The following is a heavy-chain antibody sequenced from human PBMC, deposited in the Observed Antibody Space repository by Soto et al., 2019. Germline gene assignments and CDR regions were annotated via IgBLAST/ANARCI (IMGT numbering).Heavy chain of an antibody. D-gene: IGHD6-19*01. CDR3: ARARPYSSGWYYFDY. J-gene: IGHJ4*02. V-gene: IGHV1-46*03. Sequence: GASVKVSCKACGYTFTSYHRHWVRQAPGQGLEWMGIINPSGGSTSYAQKFQGRVTMTRDTSTSTVYMELSSLRSEDTAVYYCARARPYSSGWYYFDYWGQGTLVTVSS. CDR2: INPSGGST. CDR1: GYTFTSYH.